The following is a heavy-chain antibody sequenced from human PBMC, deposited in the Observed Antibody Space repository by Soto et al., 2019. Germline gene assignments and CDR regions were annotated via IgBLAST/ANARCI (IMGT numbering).Heavy chain of an antibody. CDR2: INHSGST. CDR1: GGSFSGYY. D-gene: IGHD2-21*01. CDR3: ARDKIPGLFAY. V-gene: IGHV4-34*01. Sequence: QVQLQQWGAGLLKPSETLSLTCAVYGGSFSGYYWTWIRQPPGTGLEWIGEINHSGSTNYNPSLKSRVTISVDTATNQFSPKLTSVTAADTAVYYCARDKIPGLFAYWGQGTLVTVSS. J-gene: IGHJ4*02.